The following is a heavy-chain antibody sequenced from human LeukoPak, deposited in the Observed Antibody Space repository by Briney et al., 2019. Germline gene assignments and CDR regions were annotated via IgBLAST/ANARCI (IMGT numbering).Heavy chain of an antibody. CDR3: ARRTWGVYYFDF. D-gene: IGHD3-10*01. V-gene: IGHV4-4*08. CDR1: GGSISSYY. J-gene: IGHJ4*02. CDR2: IYTSGST. Sequence: SETLSLTCTVSGGSISSYYWNWIRQPPGKGLEWIGYIYTSGSTNYNPSLKSRVTISVDTSKNQFSLKLSSVTAADTAVYYCARRTWGVYYFDFWGQGTLVTVSS.